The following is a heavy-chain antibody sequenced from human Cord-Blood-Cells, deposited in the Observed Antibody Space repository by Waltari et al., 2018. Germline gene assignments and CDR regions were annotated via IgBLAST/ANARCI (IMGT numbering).Heavy chain of an antibody. V-gene: IGHV2-26*01. CDR1: GFSLSNARMG. CDR2: IFSNDEK. D-gene: IGHD3-10*01. Sequence: QVTLKESGPVLVKPTETLTLTCTVSGFSLSNARMGVSWILQPPGKALEWLAHIFSNDEKTYNTSLKSRLTISKETSKRQVVLNMTNMDPEDTATYYCARVRCFGKGTGDAFDIWGQGTMVTVSS. J-gene: IGHJ3*02. CDR3: ARVRCFGKGTGDAFDI.